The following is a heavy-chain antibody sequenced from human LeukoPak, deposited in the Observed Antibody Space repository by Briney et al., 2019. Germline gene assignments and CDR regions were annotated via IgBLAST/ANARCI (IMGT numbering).Heavy chain of an antibody. V-gene: IGHV3-9*01. J-gene: IGHJ4*02. CDR3: AKDYQDWTFDY. D-gene: IGHD3/OR15-3a*01. Sequence: GGSLRLSCAASGFTFDDYAMHWVRQAPGKGLEWVSGVSWNNNNIGYADSVKGRFTISRDNAKNSLYLQMNSLRAEDTAVYYCAKDYQDWTFDYWGQGTLVTVSS. CDR2: VSWNNNNI. CDR1: GFTFDDYA.